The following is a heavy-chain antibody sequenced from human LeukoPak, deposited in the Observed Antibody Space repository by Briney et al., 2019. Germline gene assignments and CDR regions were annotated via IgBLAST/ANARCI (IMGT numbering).Heavy chain of an antibody. CDR1: GYTFTSYG. V-gene: IGHV1-18*01. J-gene: IGHJ4*02. CDR2: ISAYNGNT. Sequence: ASAKVSCKASGYTFTSYGISWVRQAPGQGLEWMGWISAYNGNTNYAQKLQGRVTMTTDTSTSTAYMGLRSLRSDDTAVYYCARWQQPTLFDYWGQGTLVTVSS. D-gene: IGHD6-13*01. CDR3: ARWQQPTLFDY.